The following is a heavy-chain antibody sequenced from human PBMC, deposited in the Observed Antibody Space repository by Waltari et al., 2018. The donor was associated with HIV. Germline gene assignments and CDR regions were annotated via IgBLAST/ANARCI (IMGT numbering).Heavy chain of an antibody. CDR3: ARECTNGNGGFDY. D-gene: IGHD2-8*01. CDR1: GFTVSSNY. V-gene: IGHV3-53*01. J-gene: IGHJ4*02. CDR2: IYSGGST. Sequence: EVQLVEPGGGLIQPGGSLRLSCTASGFTVSSNYISWVRQAPGKGREWVSVIYSGGSTYYADSVKGRFTISRDNSKNTLYLQMNSLRAEDTAVYYCARECTNGNGGFDYWGQGTLVTVSS.